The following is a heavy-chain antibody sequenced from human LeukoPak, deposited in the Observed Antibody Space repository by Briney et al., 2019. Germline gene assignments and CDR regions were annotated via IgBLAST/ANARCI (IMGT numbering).Heavy chain of an antibody. Sequence: PGGSLRLSCAASGFTFSDSAIHWVRQASGKGLEWVGRIRSKVNNYATVYAASVKGRFTISRDDPKNTAYLQMNTLQTDDTAVYYCTRLTDIVVVPTTSWGQGTLVTVSS. CDR3: TRLTDIVVVPTTS. CDR1: GFTFSDSA. CDR2: IRSKVNNYAT. J-gene: IGHJ5*02. D-gene: IGHD2-2*01. V-gene: IGHV3-73*01.